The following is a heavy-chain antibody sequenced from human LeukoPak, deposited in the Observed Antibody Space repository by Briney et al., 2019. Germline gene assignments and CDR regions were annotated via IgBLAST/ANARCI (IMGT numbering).Heavy chain of an antibody. CDR1: GGSISSYY. D-gene: IGHD6-19*01. Sequence: SETLSLTCTVSGGSISSYYWSWIRQPPGKGLEWIGYIYYGGSTNYNPSLKSRVTISVDTSKNQFSLKLSSVTAADTAVYYCAREWLSDAFDIWGQGTMVTVSS. V-gene: IGHV4-59*01. CDR3: AREWLSDAFDI. CDR2: IYYGGST. J-gene: IGHJ3*02.